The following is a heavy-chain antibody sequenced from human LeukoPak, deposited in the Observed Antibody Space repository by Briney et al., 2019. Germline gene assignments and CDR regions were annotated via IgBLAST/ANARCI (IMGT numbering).Heavy chain of an antibody. Sequence: GASVKVSCKASGYTFTGYYMHWVRQAPGQGLEWMGIINPSGGSTSYAQKFQGRVTMTRDMSTSTVYKELSSLRSEDTAVYYCARDRDGGTLIYSYGILDYWGQGTLVTVSS. J-gene: IGHJ4*02. D-gene: IGHD5-18*01. V-gene: IGHV1-46*01. CDR2: INPSGGST. CDR3: ARDRDGGTLIYSYGILDY. CDR1: GYTFTGYY.